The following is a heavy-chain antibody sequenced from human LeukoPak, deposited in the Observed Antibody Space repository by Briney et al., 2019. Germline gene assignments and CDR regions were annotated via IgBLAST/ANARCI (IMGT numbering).Heavy chain of an antibody. D-gene: IGHD2-8*01. J-gene: IGHJ6*03. CDR1: GGSISSGSYY. CDR3: AREGGNGVDYYMDV. Sequence: PSQTLSLTCTVSGGSISSGSYYWSWIRQPAGKGLEWIGRIYTSGSTNYNPSLKSRVTISVDTSKNQFSLKLSSVTAADTAVYYCAREGGNGVDYYMDVWGKGTTVTVSS. CDR2: IYTSGST. V-gene: IGHV4-61*02.